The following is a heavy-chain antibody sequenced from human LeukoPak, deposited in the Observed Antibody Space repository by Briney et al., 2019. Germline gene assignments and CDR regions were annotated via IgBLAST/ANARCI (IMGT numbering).Heavy chain of an antibody. CDR1: GLTFNSPW. CDR3: TTDGGVSQLLSPFDY. CDR2: VKSPTDGGTT. Sequence: RGSLGHSRAASGLTFNSPWMSWVGPDPGKGLRWVGHVKSPTDGGTTDYAAPVKGRFTISRDDSKNTLYMQMNRLKTEDTAVYYCTTDGGVSQLLSPFDYWGQGTLVTVSS. J-gene: IGHJ4*02. D-gene: IGHD2-2*01. V-gene: IGHV3-15*01.